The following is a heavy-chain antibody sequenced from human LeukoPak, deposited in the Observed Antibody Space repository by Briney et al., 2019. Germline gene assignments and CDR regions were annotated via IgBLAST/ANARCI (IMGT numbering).Heavy chain of an antibody. CDR1: GYTFTSYG. J-gene: IGHJ6*03. V-gene: IGHV1-18*01. CDR3: ARGRYGSGSYYKPYYYYYMDV. Sequence: ASVKVSCKASGYTFTSYGISWVRQAPGQGLEWMGWISAYNGNTNYAQKLQGRVTMTTDTSTSTAYMELRSLRSDDTAVYYCARGRYGSGSYYKPYYYYYMDVWGKGTTVTVSS. D-gene: IGHD3-10*01. CDR2: ISAYNGNT.